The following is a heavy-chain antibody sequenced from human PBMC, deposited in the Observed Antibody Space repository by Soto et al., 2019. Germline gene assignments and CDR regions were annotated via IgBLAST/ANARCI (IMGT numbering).Heavy chain of an antibody. CDR1: GFTFSSYA. Sequence: SLRLSCSASGFTFSSYAMHWVRQAPGKGLEYVSAISSNGGSTYYADSVKGRSTISRDNSKNTLYLQMSSLRAEDTAVYYCVKDRPSPAFLEWLPGWGQGTLVTVS. V-gene: IGHV3-64D*06. D-gene: IGHD3-3*01. CDR2: ISSNGGST. J-gene: IGHJ4*02. CDR3: VKDRPSPAFLEWLPG.